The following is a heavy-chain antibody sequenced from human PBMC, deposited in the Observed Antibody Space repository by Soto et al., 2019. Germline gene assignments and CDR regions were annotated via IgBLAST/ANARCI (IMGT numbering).Heavy chain of an antibody. CDR3: ARTKTGYAFDV. CDR1: DGSISGYY. V-gene: IGHV4-59*08. Sequence: SETLSLTYTVSDGSISGYYWTWIRQPPGKGLEWIGFIYYRGNTNYNPSLKSRVTISMDTSKNHFALKLNSVTAADTAVYYCARTKTGYAFDVWGQGTMVTVSS. J-gene: IGHJ3*01. CDR2: IYYRGNT. D-gene: IGHD2-8*01.